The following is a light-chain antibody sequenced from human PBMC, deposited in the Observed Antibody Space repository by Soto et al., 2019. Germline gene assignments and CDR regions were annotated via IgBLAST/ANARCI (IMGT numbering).Light chain of an antibody. CDR2: EDN. Sequence: NFMLTQPHSVSESPGKTVTISCTRSSGSIANNFVHWYQQRPGSAPSIVIYEDNQRLSGVPDRFSGSIDSSSNSASLTISGLKPEDEADYYCQSYDGRNVVFGGGTKVTVL. CDR1: SGSIANNF. J-gene: IGLJ2*01. V-gene: IGLV6-57*04. CDR3: QSYDGRNVV.